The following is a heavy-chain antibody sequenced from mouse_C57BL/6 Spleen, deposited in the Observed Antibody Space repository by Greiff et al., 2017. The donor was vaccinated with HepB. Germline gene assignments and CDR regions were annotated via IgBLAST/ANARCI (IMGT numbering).Heavy chain of an antibody. V-gene: IGHV5-12*01. CDR3: ARHPYGSTYYYAMDY. CDR2: ISNGGGST. J-gene: IGHJ4*01. CDR1: GFTFSDYY. D-gene: IGHD1-1*01. Sequence: EVKLMESGGGLVQPGGSLKLSCAASGFTFSDYYMYWVRQTPEKRLEWVAYISNGGGSTYYPDTVKGRFTISRDNAKNTLYLQMSRLKSEDTAMYYCARHPYGSTYYYAMDYWGQGTSVTVSS.